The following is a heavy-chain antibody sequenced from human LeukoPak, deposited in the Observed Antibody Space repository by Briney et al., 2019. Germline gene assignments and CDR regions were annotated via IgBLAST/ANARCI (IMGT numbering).Heavy chain of an antibody. CDR2: ISYDGSNK. V-gene: IGHV3-30*04. CDR1: GFTFSSYA. J-gene: IGHJ4*02. Sequence: PGGSLRLSCAASGFTFSSYAMHWVRQAPGKGLEWVAVISYDGSNKYYAHSVKGRFTISRDNSKNTLYLQMNSLRAEDTAVYYCARAQLAIPFDYWGQGTLVTVSS. CDR3: ARAQLAIPFDY. D-gene: IGHD6-6*01.